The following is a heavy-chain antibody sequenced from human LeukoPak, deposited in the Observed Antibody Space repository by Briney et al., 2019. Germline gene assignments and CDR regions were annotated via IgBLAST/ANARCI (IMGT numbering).Heavy chain of an antibody. J-gene: IGHJ4*02. Sequence: PGGSLRLSCAASGFTFSSYSMNWVRQAPGKGLEWVSYISSSSSTIYYADSVKGRFTISRDNAKNSLYLQMNSLRAEDTAVYYCARVPSSSWPNCYDYWGQGTLVTVSS. CDR2: ISSSSSTI. D-gene: IGHD6-13*01. V-gene: IGHV3-48*04. CDR1: GFTFSSYS. CDR3: ARVPSSSWPNCYDY.